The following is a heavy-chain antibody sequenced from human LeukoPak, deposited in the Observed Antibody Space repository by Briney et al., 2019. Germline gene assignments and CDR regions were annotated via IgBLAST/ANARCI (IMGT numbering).Heavy chain of an antibody. D-gene: IGHD3-16*01. Sequence: PGGSLRLPCAASGFTFSFYSMNWVRQAPGKGLEWVSYISSSGSSISYADSVKGRFTISRDNAKNSLYLQMNSLRDEDTAVYYCARGETLGGYWGQGTLVTVSS. CDR1: GFTFSFYS. V-gene: IGHV3-48*02. CDR2: ISSSGSSI. CDR3: ARGETLGGY. J-gene: IGHJ4*02.